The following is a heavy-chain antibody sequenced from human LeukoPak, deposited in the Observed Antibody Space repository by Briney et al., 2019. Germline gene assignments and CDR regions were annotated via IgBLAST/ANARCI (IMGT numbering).Heavy chain of an antibody. CDR2: INPNSGGT. V-gene: IGHV1-2*02. Sequence: ASVKVSCKASGYTFTGYYMHWVRQAPGQGLEWMGWINPNSGGTNYAQKFQGRVTTTRDTSISTAYMELSRLRSDDTAVYYCARAGSPTEVTMVRGVYPDPDWYFDLWGRGTLVTVSS. CDR1: GYTFTGYY. D-gene: IGHD3-10*01. J-gene: IGHJ2*01. CDR3: ARAGSPTEVTMVRGVYPDPDWYFDL.